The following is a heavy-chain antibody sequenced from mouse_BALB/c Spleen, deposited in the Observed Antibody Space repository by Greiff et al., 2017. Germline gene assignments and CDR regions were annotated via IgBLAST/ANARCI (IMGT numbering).Heavy chain of an antibody. J-gene: IGHJ4*01. CDR2: INPYNDGT. CDR1: GYTFTSYV. CDR3: ARKYGNYFYAMDD. D-gene: IGHD2-10*02. Sequence: VQLQQSGPELVKPGASVKMSCKASGYTFTSYVMHWVKQKPGQGLEWIGYINPYNDGTKYNEKFKGKATLTSDKSSSTAYMELSSLTSEDSAVYYCARKYGNYFYAMDDWGQGNSVTVSS. V-gene: IGHV1-14*01.